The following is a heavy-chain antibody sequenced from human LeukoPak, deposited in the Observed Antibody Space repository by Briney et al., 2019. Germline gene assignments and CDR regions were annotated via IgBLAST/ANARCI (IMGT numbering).Heavy chain of an antibody. D-gene: IGHD3-22*01. J-gene: IGHJ4*02. V-gene: IGHV3-11*01. Sequence: GGSLRLSCAASGPTFSDYYMSWIRQAPGKGLEWVSYISSSGTTIYYADSVKGRFTISRDNAKNSLYLQMNSLRAEDTAVYFCARWDSSGCLDYWGQGALVTVSS. CDR2: ISSSGTTI. CDR1: GPTFSDYY. CDR3: ARWDSSGCLDY.